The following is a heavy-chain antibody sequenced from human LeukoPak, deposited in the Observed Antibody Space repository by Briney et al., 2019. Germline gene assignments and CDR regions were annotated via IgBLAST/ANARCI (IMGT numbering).Heavy chain of an antibody. V-gene: IGHV3-23*01. Sequence: GGSLRLSCAASGFTFSSYPMSWVRQAPGKGLEWVSAISGSGGSTYYADSVKGRFTISRDNSKNTLYLQMNSLRAEDTAVYYCAKDLRRTSYHHDFDYWGQGTLVTVSS. J-gene: IGHJ4*02. CDR3: AKDLRRTSYHHDFDY. CDR2: ISGSGGST. CDR1: GFTFSSYP. D-gene: IGHD2-2*01.